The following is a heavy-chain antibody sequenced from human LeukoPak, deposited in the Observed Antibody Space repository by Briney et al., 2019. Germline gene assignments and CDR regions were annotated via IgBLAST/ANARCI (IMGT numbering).Heavy chain of an antibody. CDR2: INSDGSST. D-gene: IGHD5-12*01. J-gene: IGHJ6*02. CDR3: AREDIVATQHYGMDV. Sequence: GGSLRLSCAASGFTFSSYWMHWVRQAPGKGLVWVSRINSDGSSTSYADSVKGRFTISRDNAKSTLYLQMNSLRAEDTAVYYCAREDIVATQHYGMDVWGQGTTVTVSS. CDR1: GFTFSSYW. V-gene: IGHV3-74*01.